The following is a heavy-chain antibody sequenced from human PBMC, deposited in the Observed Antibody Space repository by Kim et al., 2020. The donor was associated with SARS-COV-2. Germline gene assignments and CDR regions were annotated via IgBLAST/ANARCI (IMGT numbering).Heavy chain of an antibody. CDR1: GFTFSSYS. J-gene: IGHJ6*02. V-gene: IGHV3-48*02. CDR2: ISSSSSTI. D-gene: IGHD3-3*01. CDR3: ARGLGVMVNDFWSGYYTPASRYYGMDV. Sequence: GGSLRLSCAASGFTFSSYSMNWVRQAPGKGLEWVSYISSSSSTIYYADSVKGRFTISRDNAKNSLYLQMNSLRDEDTAVYYCARGLGVMVNDFWSGYYTPASRYYGMDVWGQGTTVTVSS.